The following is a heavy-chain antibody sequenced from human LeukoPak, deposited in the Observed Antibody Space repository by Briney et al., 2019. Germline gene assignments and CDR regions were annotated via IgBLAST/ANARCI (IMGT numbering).Heavy chain of an antibody. CDR1: GFTFSRYT. V-gene: IGHV3-21*01. D-gene: IGHD3-10*01. CDR2: ISRCGADI. J-gene: IGHJ2*01. CDR3: ARGGVSTMVRGVGIITNSRHSYFDF. Sequence: GGSLRLSCAASGFTFSRYTLPWVRQAPGQGLDWVSSISRCGADIYYADSVKGRFAISRDNDANSLSLQMNNLSVEDAAVYFCARGGVSTMVRGVGIITNSRHSYFDFWGRGTLVAV.